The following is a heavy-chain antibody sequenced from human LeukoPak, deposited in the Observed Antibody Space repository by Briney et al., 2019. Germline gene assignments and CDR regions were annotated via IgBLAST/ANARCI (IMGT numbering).Heavy chain of an antibody. D-gene: IGHD2-21*02. Sequence: SETLSLTCSVSNGAVGSGGYSWSWIRQPPGKGLVWIGYVYHSGATYYSPSLKSRISIPMDRSKNQFSLRLKSVTAADTAVYFCASSHCGGDCFSSVAFDFWGPGTMVTVSS. CDR1: NGAVGSGGYS. CDR2: VYHSGAT. J-gene: IGHJ3*01. CDR3: ASSHCGGDCFSSVAFDF. V-gene: IGHV4-30-2*01.